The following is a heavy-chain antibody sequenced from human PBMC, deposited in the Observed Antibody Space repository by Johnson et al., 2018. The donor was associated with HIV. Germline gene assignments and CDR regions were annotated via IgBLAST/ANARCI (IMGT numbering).Heavy chain of an antibody. D-gene: IGHD3-10*01. Sequence: VQLVESGGGLVQPGGSLRLSCAASGFTVSSNYMSWVRQAPGKGLEWVSVIYSGGTTYYADSVKGRFTIPRDNSDNTLYLQVNSLRAEDTAVYYGARESASRGRYSGAFDFWGQGTMVTVSS. V-gene: IGHV3-53*01. J-gene: IGHJ3*01. CDR2: IYSGGTT. CDR3: ARESASRGRYSGAFDF. CDR1: GFTVSSNY.